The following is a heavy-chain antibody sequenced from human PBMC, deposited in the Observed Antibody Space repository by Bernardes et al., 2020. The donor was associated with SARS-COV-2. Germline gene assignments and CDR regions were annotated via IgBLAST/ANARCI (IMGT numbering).Heavy chain of an antibody. CDR3: ANSYCTNGVCPNNEYFQH. Sequence: SVKVSCKASGGTFSSYTISWVRQAPGQGLEWMGRIIPILGIANYAQKFQGRVTITADKSTSTAYMELSSLRSEDTAVYYCANSYCTNGVCPNNEYFQHWGQGTLVTVSS. CDR1: GGTFSSYT. CDR2: IIPILGIA. V-gene: IGHV1-69*02. J-gene: IGHJ1*01. D-gene: IGHD2-8*01.